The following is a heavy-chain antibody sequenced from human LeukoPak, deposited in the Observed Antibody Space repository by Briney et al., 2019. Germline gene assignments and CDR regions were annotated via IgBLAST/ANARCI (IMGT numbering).Heavy chain of an antibody. Sequence: GGSLRLSCAASGFTFSSYGMHWVRQPPGRGLEWVAFIRYDGSNKYYAHSVKGRFIISRDNSKNTLYLQMNSLRAEDTAVYYCAKELSRGPRAHLAEYFQHWGRGTLVTVSS. CDR1: GFTFSSYG. J-gene: IGHJ1*01. D-gene: IGHD3-10*01. CDR2: IRYDGSNK. CDR3: AKELSRGPRAHLAEYFQH. V-gene: IGHV3-30*02.